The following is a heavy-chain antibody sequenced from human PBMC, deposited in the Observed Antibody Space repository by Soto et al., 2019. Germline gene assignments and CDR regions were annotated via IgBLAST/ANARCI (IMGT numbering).Heavy chain of an antibody. CDR2: ISSSSSTI. CDR3: ARDGGQWLNWFDP. V-gene: IGHV3-48*01. Sequence: EVLLVESGGGLVQPGGSLRLSCAASGFTFSSYSMNWVRQAPGKGLEWVSYISSSSSTIYYADSVKGRFTISRDNAKNSLYLQMNSLRAEDTAVYYCARDGGQWLNWFDPWGQGTLVTVSS. J-gene: IGHJ5*02. D-gene: IGHD6-19*01. CDR1: GFTFSSYS.